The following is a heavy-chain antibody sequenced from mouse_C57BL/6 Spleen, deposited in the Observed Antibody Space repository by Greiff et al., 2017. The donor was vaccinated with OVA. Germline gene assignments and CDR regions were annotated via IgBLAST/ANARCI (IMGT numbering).Heavy chain of an antibody. Sequence: VQLKESEGGLVQPGSSMKLSCTASGFTFSDYYMAWVRQVPEKGLEWVANINYDGSSTYYLDSLKSRFIISRDNAKNILYLQMSSLKSEDTATYYCAREDGYYPYFDYWGQGTTLTVSS. J-gene: IGHJ2*01. CDR2: INYDGSST. CDR1: GFTFSDYY. D-gene: IGHD2-3*01. V-gene: IGHV5-16*01. CDR3: AREDGYYPYFDY.